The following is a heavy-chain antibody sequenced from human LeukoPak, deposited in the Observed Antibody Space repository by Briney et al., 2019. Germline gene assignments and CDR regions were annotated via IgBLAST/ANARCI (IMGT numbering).Heavy chain of an antibody. CDR1: GGSISIGDYY. D-gene: IGHD3-22*01. J-gene: IGHJ4*02. CDR3: ARIITYYYDSSGYYPYFDY. V-gene: IGHV4-61*08. Sequence: PSQTLSLTCTVSGGSISIGDYYWSWIRQPPGKGLEWIGYIYYSGSTNYNPSLKSRVTISVDTSKNQFSLKLSSVTAADTAVYYCARIITYYYDSSGYYPYFDYWGQGTLVTVSS. CDR2: IYYSGST.